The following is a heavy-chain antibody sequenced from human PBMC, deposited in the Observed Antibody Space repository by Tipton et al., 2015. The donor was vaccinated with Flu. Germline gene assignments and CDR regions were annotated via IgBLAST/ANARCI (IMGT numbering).Heavy chain of an antibody. J-gene: IGHJ4*02. V-gene: IGHV3-7*04. CDR1: GFTFSSYW. CDR3: ARGTSTVTTKDYFDY. CDR2: IKQDGSAK. Sequence: SLRLSCAASGFTFSSYWMSWVRRAPGRGLEWAANIKQDGSAKDYVDSVEGRFTISRDNTKNSLYLQMNSLRAEDTAVYYCARGTSTVTTKDYFDYWGQGTLVTVSS. D-gene: IGHD4-17*01.